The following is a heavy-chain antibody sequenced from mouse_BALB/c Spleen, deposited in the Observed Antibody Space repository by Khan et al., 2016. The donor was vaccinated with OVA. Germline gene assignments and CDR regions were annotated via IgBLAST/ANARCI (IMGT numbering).Heavy chain of an antibody. CDR3: ARGDFGNYEFVY. V-gene: IGHV1S132*01. D-gene: IGHD2-1*01. J-gene: IGHJ3*01. CDR2: IFPGTGTT. Sequence: QVRLQQSGAELVKPGASVKLSCKTSGYTFTSYWIQWVKQRPGQGLGWIGQIFPGTGTTYYNENFKGKATLTVDTSSSTAYMQLSSLTSEDSAVYFCARGDFGNYEFVYWGQGTLVTVSP. CDR1: GYTFTSYW.